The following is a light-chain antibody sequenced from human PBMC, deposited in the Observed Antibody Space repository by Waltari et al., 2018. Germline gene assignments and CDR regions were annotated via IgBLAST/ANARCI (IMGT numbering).Light chain of an antibody. V-gene: IGKV2-28*01. CDR1: QSLLHSNGYNY. Sequence: DILMTQSPLSLPVTPGEPASISCRSSQSLLHSNGYNYLDWYLQKPWQSPQLLIYLGSNRASGVPDRFSGSGSGTDFTLKISRVEAEDVGVYYCMQALQTPITFGQGTRLEIK. CDR3: MQALQTPIT. CDR2: LGS. J-gene: IGKJ5*01.